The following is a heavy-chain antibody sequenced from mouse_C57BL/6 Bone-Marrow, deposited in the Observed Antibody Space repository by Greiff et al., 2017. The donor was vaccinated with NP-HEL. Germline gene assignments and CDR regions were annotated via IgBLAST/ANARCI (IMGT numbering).Heavy chain of an antibody. CDR2: IDPSDSYT. V-gene: IGHV1-69*01. Sequence: QVQLQQPGAELVMPGASVKLSCKASGYTFTSYWMHWVKQRPGQGLEWIGEIDPSDSYTNYNQKFKGKSTLTVDKSSSTAYMQLSSLTSEDSAVYYCARNDYDGGNYFDYWGQGTTLTVSS. J-gene: IGHJ2*01. CDR3: ARNDYDGGNYFDY. D-gene: IGHD2-4*01. CDR1: GYTFTSYW.